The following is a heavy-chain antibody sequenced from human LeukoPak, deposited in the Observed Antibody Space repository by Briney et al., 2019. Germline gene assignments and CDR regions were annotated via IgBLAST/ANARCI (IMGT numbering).Heavy chain of an antibody. D-gene: IGHD1-26*01. CDR3: ARGGSHFDY. CDR1: GGSISSYY. V-gene: IGHV4-4*07. Sequence: PSEALSLTRTVSGGSISSYYWSWIRHTAGKGLEWIGRIYTSGSTNYNPSLKSPVTVSVDTSKNQFSLRLSSVTAADTAVYYCARGGSHFDYWGQGTLVTVSS. CDR2: IYTSGST. J-gene: IGHJ4*02.